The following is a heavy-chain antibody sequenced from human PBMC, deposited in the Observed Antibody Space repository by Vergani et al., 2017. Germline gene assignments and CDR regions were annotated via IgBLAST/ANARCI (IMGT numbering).Heavy chain of an antibody. J-gene: IGHJ4*02. D-gene: IGHD3-10*01. Sequence: VQLVQSGAEVKKPGDSLKISCKGSGYSFTSYWIGWVRQMPGKGLEWMGIIYPGDSDTRYSPSVQGQVTISAAKSISTSYLQWISLKASDTAMYYGASGVRGIWFGELVTFDYWGQGTLVTVSS. V-gene: IGHV5-51*01. CDR1: GYSFTSYW. CDR3: ASGVRGIWFGELVTFDY. CDR2: IYPGDSDT.